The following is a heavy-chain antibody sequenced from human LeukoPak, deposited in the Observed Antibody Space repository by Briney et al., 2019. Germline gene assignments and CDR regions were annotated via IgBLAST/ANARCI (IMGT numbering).Heavy chain of an antibody. D-gene: IGHD6-19*01. CDR3: AREGPYSSGWDLDY. J-gene: IGHJ4*02. Sequence: ASVKVSCKASGGTFSSYAISWVRQAPGQGLEWMGGIIPIFGTANYAQKFQGRVTITADESTSTAYMELSSLRSEDTAVYDCAREGPYSSGWDLDYWGQGTLVTVSS. CDR1: GGTFSSYA. V-gene: IGHV1-69*13. CDR2: IIPIFGTA.